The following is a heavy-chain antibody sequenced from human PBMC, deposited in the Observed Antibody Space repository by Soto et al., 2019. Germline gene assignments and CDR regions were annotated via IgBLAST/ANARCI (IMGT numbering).Heavy chain of an antibody. J-gene: IGHJ4*02. D-gene: IGHD1-7*01. CDR3: ASRDPGTSVDF. Sequence: SENLSLTCAVSGGSFTSNNWWTWVRQPPGQGLEWIGEIYRTGSTNYNPSLKSRVTISLDKSENQFSLKVTSLTAADTAVYYCASRDPGTSVDFWGQGTLVTLSS. CDR2: IYRTGST. CDR1: GGSFTSNNW. V-gene: IGHV4-4*02.